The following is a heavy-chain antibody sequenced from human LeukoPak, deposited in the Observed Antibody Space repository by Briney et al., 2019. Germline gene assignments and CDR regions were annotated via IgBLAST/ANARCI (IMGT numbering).Heavy chain of an antibody. CDR1: GVSINNYY. CDR3: ARAERSSWYLLDY. Sequence: SETLSLTCTVSGVSINNYYWTWVRQPPGKGLEWIGYIHYGGDTNYNPSLKSRVTISVDTSKNQFSLKLSSVTAADTAVYYCARAERSSWYLLDYWGQGTLVTVSS. V-gene: IGHV4-59*12. CDR2: IHYGGDT. D-gene: IGHD6-13*01. J-gene: IGHJ4*02.